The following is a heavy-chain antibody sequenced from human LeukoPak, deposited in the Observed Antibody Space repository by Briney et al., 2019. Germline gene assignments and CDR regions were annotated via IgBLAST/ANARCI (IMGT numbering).Heavy chain of an antibody. Sequence: ESGGSLRLSCAASGFTFSNDGMSWVRQAPGKRPEGISYINSRSSDIHYADSVRGRFTIYRDNVKNSLFTQMNSLRAEDTAVYFCARDGVALYWGQGTLVTVSS. V-gene: IGHV3-48*01. CDR3: ARDGVALY. D-gene: IGHD2-15*01. CDR2: INSRSSDI. CDR1: GFTFSNDG. J-gene: IGHJ4*02.